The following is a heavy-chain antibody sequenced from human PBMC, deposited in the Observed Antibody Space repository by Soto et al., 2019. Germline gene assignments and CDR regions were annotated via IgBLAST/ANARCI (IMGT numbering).Heavy chain of an antibody. V-gene: IGHV1-46*01. CDR1: GYTFTSYY. CDR2: INPSGGST. J-gene: IGHJ4*02. CDR3: ARGAGRNLIGVVTKY. Sequence: QVQLVQSGAEVKKPGASVKVSCKASGYTFTSYYMHWVRQAPGQGLEWMGIINPSGGSTSYAQKFQGRVTMTRDTSTSTVYMERSSLRSEDTAVYYCARGAGRNLIGVVTKYWGQGTLVTVSS. D-gene: IGHD3-3*01.